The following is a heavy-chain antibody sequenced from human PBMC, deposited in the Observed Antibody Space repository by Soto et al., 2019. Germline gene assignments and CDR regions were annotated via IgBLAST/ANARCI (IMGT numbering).Heavy chain of an antibody. Sequence: GGSLRLSCVASGFTFISSFMGWIRQAPGKGLEWVANINQDGGVTYDVDSVEGRFTISRDNTKDSLYLQMNSLRGEDTAIYYCARYYRGSGRYFFDYWGQGTLVTVSS. CDR2: INQDGGVT. CDR3: ARYYRGSGRYFFDY. D-gene: IGHD6-19*01. V-gene: IGHV3-7*03. CDR1: GFTFISSF. J-gene: IGHJ4*02.